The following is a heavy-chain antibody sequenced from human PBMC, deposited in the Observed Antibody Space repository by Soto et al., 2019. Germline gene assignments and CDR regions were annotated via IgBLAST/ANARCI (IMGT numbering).Heavy chain of an antibody. Sequence: ASVKVSCKASGGTFSSYAISWVRQAPGQGLEWMGWISAHNGNTDYAQKLQGRVTVTRDTSTSTAYMELRSLRSDDTAVYYCARGRYGDYWGRGALVTVSS. CDR2: ISAHNGNT. V-gene: IGHV1-18*01. D-gene: IGHD1-1*01. CDR1: GGTFSSYA. CDR3: ARGRYGDY. J-gene: IGHJ4*02.